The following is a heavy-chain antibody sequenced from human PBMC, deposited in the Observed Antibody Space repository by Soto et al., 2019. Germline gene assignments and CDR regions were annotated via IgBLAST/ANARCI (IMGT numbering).Heavy chain of an antibody. V-gene: IGHV4-59*01. CDR3: ARDPGSSGFGY. D-gene: IGHD6-19*01. CDR1: GGSISSYY. J-gene: IGHJ4*02. Sequence: SETLSLTCTVSGGSISSYYWSWIRQPPGKGLEWIGYIYYSGSTNYNPSLKSRVTISVDTSKNQFSLKLSSVTAADTAVYYCARDPGSSGFGYWGQGTLVTVSS. CDR2: IYYSGST.